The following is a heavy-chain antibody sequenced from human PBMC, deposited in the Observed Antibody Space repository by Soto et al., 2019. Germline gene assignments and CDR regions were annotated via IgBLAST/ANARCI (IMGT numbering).Heavy chain of an antibody. CDR3: ARSLITMGPDAD. V-gene: IGHV4-39*01. D-gene: IGHD3-10*01. J-gene: IGHJ4*02. CDR1: GGSISSSSYY. Sequence: QLQLQESGPGLVKPSETLSLTCTVSGGSISSSSYYWGWIRQPPGKGLEWIGSIYYSGSTYYNPSLKSRVTISVDTSKNQFSLKLSSVTAADTGVYYCARSLITMGPDADCGQGTLVTVSS. CDR2: IYYSGST.